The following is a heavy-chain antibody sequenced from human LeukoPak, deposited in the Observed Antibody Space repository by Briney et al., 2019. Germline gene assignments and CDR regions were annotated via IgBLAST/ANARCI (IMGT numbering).Heavy chain of an antibody. CDR3: ARDMPLPDY. CDR1: GFTFSSYA. CDR2: ISYDGSNK. J-gene: IGHJ4*02. Sequence: GRSLRLSCAASGFTFSSYAMHWVRQAPGKGLEWVAVISYDGSNKYYADSVKGRFTISRDNSKNTLYLQMNSLRAEDTAVYYCARDMPLPDYWGQGTLVTVSS. V-gene: IGHV3-30-3*01. D-gene: IGHD2-2*01.